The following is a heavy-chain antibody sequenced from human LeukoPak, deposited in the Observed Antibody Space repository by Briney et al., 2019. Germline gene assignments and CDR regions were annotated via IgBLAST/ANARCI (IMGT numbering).Heavy chain of an antibody. V-gene: IGHV1-58*02. CDR1: GFTSTTST. CDR2: IVVGSGDT. J-gene: IGHJ4*02. Sequence: ASVKVSCKASGFTSTTSTMQWVRQARGQRLEWIGWIVVGSGDTNYAEKFQERVTITRDMSTSTVYMELSSLRSDDTAVYYCARDRGSSWYFDYWGQGTLVTVSS. CDR3: ARDRGSSWYFDY. D-gene: IGHD6-13*01.